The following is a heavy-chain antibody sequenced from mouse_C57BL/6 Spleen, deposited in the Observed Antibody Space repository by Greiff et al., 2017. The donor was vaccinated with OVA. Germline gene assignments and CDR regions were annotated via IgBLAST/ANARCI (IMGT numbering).Heavy chain of an antibody. CDR1: GYTFTSYW. V-gene: IGHV1-69*01. CDR3: ARLLPDGYYAWFAY. CDR2: IDPSDSYT. D-gene: IGHD2-3*01. Sequence: QVQLKQPGAELVMPGASVKLSCKASGYTFTSYWMHWVKQRPGQGLEWIGEIDPSDSYTNYNQKFKGKSTLTVDKSSSTAYMQLSSLTSEDSAVYYCARLLPDGYYAWFAYWGQGTLVTVSA. J-gene: IGHJ3*01.